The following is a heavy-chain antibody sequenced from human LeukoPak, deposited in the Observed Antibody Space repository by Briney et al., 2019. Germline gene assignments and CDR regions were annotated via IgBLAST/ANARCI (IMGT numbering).Heavy chain of an antibody. CDR2: ISAYNGNT. V-gene: IGHV1-18*01. J-gene: IGHJ4*02. CDR3: ARVTNGDYVPFDY. D-gene: IGHD4-17*01. CDR1: GYTFTSYG. Sequence: ASVKVSCKASGYTFTSYGISWVRQAPGQGLEWMGWISAYNGNTNYAQKLQGRVTMTTDTSTSTAYVELRSLRSDDTAVYYCARVTNGDYVPFDYWGQGTLVTVSS.